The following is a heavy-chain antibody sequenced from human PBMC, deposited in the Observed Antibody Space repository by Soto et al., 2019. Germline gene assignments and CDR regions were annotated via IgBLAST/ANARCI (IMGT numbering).Heavy chain of an antibody. V-gene: IGHV3-30*18. CDR3: AKDDSYGLFDY. CDR2: ISYDGSNK. Sequence: GGSLRLSCAASGFTFSSYGMHWVRQAPGKGLEWVAVISYDGSNKYYADSVKGRFTISRDNSKNTLYLQMNSLRAKDTAVYYCAKDDSYGLFDYWGQGTLVTVSS. CDR1: GFTFSSYG. J-gene: IGHJ4*02. D-gene: IGHD5-18*01.